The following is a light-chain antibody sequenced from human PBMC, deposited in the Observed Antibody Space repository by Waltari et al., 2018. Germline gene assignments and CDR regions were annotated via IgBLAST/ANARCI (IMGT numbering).Light chain of an antibody. CDR1: QAITNY. V-gene: IGKV1-33*01. Sequence: DIQLTQSPSSLSASVGDRVTITCQASQAITNYLNWYQQKPGKAPKLLIYDASNLQTGVPSRFSGSQSGTEFTFTIASQQPEDVATYYCQRYDNLPVFAFGPGTKVNIK. J-gene: IGKJ3*01. CDR2: DAS. CDR3: QRYDNLPVFA.